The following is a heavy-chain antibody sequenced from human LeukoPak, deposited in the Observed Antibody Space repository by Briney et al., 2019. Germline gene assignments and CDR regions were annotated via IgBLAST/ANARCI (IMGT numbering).Heavy chain of an antibody. CDR3: AGDAGSYYAYFDY. CDR1: GFTFSSYG. D-gene: IGHD3-10*01. Sequence: PGGSLRLSCAASGFTFSSYGMHWVRQAPGKGLEWVAYIQNDGSNEQYADSVKGRFSISRDSSKNILYLQMNSLRAEDTAVYYCAGDAGSYYAYFDYWGQGTLVTVSS. J-gene: IGHJ4*02. CDR2: IQNDGSNE. V-gene: IGHV3-30*02.